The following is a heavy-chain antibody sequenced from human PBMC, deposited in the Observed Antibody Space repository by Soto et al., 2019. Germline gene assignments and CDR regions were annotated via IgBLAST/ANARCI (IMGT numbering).Heavy chain of an antibody. Sequence: SETLSLTCTVSGGSLGSSSYYWGWIRQSPGKGLEWIGNIYYSGNTFYNPSLQSRVAISVDMSKNQFYLHLSSVTAADTAIFYCASIAAPGTTHFDFWGQGTLVTVSS. CDR1: GGSLGSSSYY. CDR3: ASIAAPGTTHFDF. CDR2: IYYSGNT. D-gene: IGHD6-13*01. V-gene: IGHV4-39*01. J-gene: IGHJ4*02.